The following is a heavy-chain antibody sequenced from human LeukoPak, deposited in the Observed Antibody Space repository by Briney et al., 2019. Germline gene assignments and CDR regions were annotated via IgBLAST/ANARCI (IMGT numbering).Heavy chain of an antibody. D-gene: IGHD6-19*01. Sequence: SQTLSLTCAISGDSVSSNSAAWNWTRQSPSRGLEWLGRTYYRSKWYNDYAVSVKSRITINPDTSKNQFSLQLNSVTPEDTAVYYCARGDDSSGREFDYWGQGTLVTVSS. V-gene: IGHV6-1*01. CDR2: TYYRSKWYN. CDR1: GDSVSSNSAA. CDR3: ARGDDSSGREFDY. J-gene: IGHJ4*02.